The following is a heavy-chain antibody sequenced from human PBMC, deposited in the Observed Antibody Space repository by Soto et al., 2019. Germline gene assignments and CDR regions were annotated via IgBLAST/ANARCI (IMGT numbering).Heavy chain of an antibody. CDR2: IYYSGST. CDR1: GGSISSSSYF. V-gene: IGHV4-39*01. CDR3: ARHDWNGVDY. D-gene: IGHD1-1*01. J-gene: IGHJ4*02. Sequence: QLQLQESGPGLVKPSETLSLTCTVSGGSISSSSYFWGWIRQPPGKGLEWIGSIYYSGSTYYNPSLESRVTISVDTSKNQCSLKLSSVTAADTAVYYCARHDWNGVDYWGQGTLVTVSS.